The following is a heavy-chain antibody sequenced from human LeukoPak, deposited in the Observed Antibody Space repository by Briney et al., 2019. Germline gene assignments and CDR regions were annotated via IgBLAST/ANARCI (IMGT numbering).Heavy chain of an antibody. CDR3: ASHHPYYYDSSGHHAFDI. J-gene: IGHJ3*02. CDR2: INPSGGST. V-gene: IGHV1-46*01. Sequence: GASVKVSCKASGYTFTSYYMHWVRQAPGQGLEWMGIINPSGGSTSYAQKFQGRVTMTRDTSTSTVYMELSSLRSEDTAVYYCASHHPYYYDSSGHHAFDIWGQGTMVTVSS. CDR1: GYTFTSYY. D-gene: IGHD3-22*01.